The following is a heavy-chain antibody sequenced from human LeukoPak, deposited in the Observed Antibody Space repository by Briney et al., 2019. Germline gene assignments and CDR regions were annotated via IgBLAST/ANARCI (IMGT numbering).Heavy chain of an antibody. D-gene: IGHD6-13*01. Sequence: PSETLSLTCTVSGYSISGGYYWGWIRQPPGKGLEWIGNIHHSGSTYYNPSLKSRATISVDRSKNQISLKLSSVTAADTAVYYCARGEYSSSPTSWFDPWGQGTLVTVSS. V-gene: IGHV4-38-2*02. CDR1: GYSISGGYY. CDR3: ARGEYSSSPTSWFDP. J-gene: IGHJ5*02. CDR2: IHHSGST.